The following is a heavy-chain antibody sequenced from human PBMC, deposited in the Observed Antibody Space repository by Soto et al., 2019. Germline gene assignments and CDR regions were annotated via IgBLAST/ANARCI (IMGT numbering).Heavy chain of an antibody. CDR3: ARGMTTVTTYDY. J-gene: IGHJ4*02. Sequence: SETLSLTCAVYGGSFRGYYWSWIRQPPGKGLEWIGEINHSGSTNYNPSLKSRVTISVDRSKNQFSLNLSSVTAADTAVYYCARGMTTVTTYDYWGQGTLVTVSS. D-gene: IGHD4-4*01. V-gene: IGHV4-34*01. CDR1: GGSFRGYY. CDR2: INHSGST.